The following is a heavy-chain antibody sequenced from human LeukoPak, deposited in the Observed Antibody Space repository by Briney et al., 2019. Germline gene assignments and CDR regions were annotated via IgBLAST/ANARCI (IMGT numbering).Heavy chain of an antibody. J-gene: IGHJ6*02. CDR1: GITFTNAW. CDR2: IYRNADGGTT. V-gene: IGHV3-15*05. CDR3: TTDSYCSTTTCYASSNYYYGLDA. D-gene: IGHD2-2*01. Sequence: GGSLRLSCEVSGITFTNAWFNWVRQAQGKGLEWVGRIYRNADGGTTDYAAPVKGRFTISRDDSKNTLYLQMNSLKTEDTAVYYCTTDSYCSTTTCYASSNYYYGLDAWGQGTSVTVSS.